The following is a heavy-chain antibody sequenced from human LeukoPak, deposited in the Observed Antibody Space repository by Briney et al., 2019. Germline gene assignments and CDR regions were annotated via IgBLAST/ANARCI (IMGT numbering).Heavy chain of an antibody. Sequence: PSETLSLTCSVSGGSLSNYYWNWLRQPAGKVLERIGLIYASVSTNYNPSLKSRVTISMDKFKNHFSLNLKSVTAADTAFYYCARDFYGDDGHHPFDYWGQGIQVTVSS. CDR1: GGSLSNYY. D-gene: IGHD2/OR15-2a*01. V-gene: IGHV4-4*07. CDR2: IYASVST. J-gene: IGHJ4*02. CDR3: ARDFYGDDGHHPFDY.